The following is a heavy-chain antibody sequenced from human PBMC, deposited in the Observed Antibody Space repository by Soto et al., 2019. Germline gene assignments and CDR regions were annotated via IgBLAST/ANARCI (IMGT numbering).Heavy chain of an antibody. D-gene: IGHD1-20*01. CDR2: IIPMYGIA. J-gene: IGHJ4*02. CDR3: AGEVGVTGLHV. Sequence: QVQLVQSGAQVKKPGSSVRVSCRTSGGTFKNYGFSWVRQAPGQGLEWMGGIIPMYGIANYGQIFQGRLTITADESTNTAYMDLSSLKSEDTAVYYCAGEVGVTGLHVWGQGTQVTVSS. V-gene: IGHV1-69*12. CDR1: GGTFKNYG.